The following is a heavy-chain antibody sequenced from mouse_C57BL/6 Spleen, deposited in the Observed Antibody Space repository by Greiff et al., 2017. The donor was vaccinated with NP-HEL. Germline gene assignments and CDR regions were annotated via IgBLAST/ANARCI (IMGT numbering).Heavy chain of an antibody. CDR1: GYTFTSYW. J-gene: IGHJ2*01. CDR2: IYPSDSET. V-gene: IGHV1-61*01. CDR3: GRGSGYDGFDY. Sequence: QVQLQQPGAELVRPGSSVKLSCKASGYTFTSYWMDWVTQRPGQGLEWIGNIYPSDSETHYNQKFKDKATLTVDKSSSTAYMQLSSRTAEDSAVYYCGRGSGYDGFDYWGQGTTLTVSS. D-gene: IGHD2-2*01.